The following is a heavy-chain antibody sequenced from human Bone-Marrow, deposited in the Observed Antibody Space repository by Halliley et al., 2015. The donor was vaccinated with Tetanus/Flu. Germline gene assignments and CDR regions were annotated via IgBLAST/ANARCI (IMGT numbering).Heavy chain of an antibody. D-gene: IGHD5-12*01. CDR3: ARREGYYWTY. Sequence: LEWMGNLFPGDSDTKYNSSVQGRVTLSVDKSTTTAYLQWSSLKASDSAIYFCARREGYYWTYWGQGTLVTVSS. V-gene: IGHV5-51*01. CDR2: LFPGDSDT. J-gene: IGHJ4*02.